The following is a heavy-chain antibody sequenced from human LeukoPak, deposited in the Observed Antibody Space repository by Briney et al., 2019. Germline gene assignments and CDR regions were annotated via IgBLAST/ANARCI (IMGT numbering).Heavy chain of an antibody. J-gene: IGHJ1*01. D-gene: IGHD2-21*02. V-gene: IGHV3-53*01. CDR2: IYSGGST. CDR3: ARTDETAPAEYFQH. Sequence: GGSLRLSCADSGFSVGSNYMSWVRQAPGQGLEWVSVIYSGGSTYYADSVKGRFTISRDNSKNTLYLQMKSLRAEDTAVYYCARTDETAPAEYFQHWGQGTLVTVSS. CDR1: GFSVGSNY.